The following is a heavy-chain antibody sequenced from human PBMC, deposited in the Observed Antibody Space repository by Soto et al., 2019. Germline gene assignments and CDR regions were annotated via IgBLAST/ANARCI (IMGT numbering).Heavy chain of an antibody. V-gene: IGHV1-18*01. D-gene: IGHD3-16*01. CDR2: ISPYTGNT. J-gene: IGHJ6*02. CDR1: GYIFVHYG. Sequence: QVQLVQSGDEVKKPGASVKVSCKASGYIFVHYGIAWVRQAPGQGLEWMGWISPYTGNTHSASTVQGRLTMTTDTSTSTAYVDLGSLTSDDTAVYYCVMGDNYVPPTTHYVWVQGTTVTVSS. CDR3: VMGDNYVPPTTHYV.